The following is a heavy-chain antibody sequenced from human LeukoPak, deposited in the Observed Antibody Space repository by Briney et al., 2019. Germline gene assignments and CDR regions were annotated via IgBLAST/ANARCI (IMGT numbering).Heavy chain of an antibody. CDR3: AKEDYIWGSCRLDY. J-gene: IGHJ4*02. CDR2: ISGSGGTT. V-gene: IGHV3-23*01. Sequence: GGSLRLSGAASGFTFSNYDMTWVRQAPGKGLDWVSNISGSGGTTSYADSVKGRFTISRDNSKNTLSLQMNSLRAEDTALYYCAKEDYIWGSCRLDYWGQGTLVTVSS. D-gene: IGHD3-16*02. CDR1: GFTFSNYD.